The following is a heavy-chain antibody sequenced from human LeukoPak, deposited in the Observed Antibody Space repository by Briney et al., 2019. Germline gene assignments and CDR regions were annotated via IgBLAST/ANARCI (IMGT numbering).Heavy chain of an antibody. D-gene: IGHD3-16*02. J-gene: IGHJ4*02. CDR3: ARGPSSGAITFGGVIASPHYDF. CDR1: GGSFSGYY. CDR2: INHSGST. V-gene: IGHV4-34*01. Sequence: PSETLSLTCAVYGGSFSGYYWSWIRQPPGKGLEWIGEINHSGSTNYNPSLKSRVTISVDTSKNQFSLKLSSVTAADTAVYYCARGPSSGAITFGGVIASPHYDFWGQGTLVTVSS.